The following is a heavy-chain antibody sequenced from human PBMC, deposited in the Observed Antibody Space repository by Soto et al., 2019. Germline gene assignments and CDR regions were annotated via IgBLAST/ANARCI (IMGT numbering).Heavy chain of an antibody. CDR1: GFTFSSYA. Sequence: GGSLRLSCAASGFTFSSYAMHWVRQAQGKGLEWVAVISYDGSNTYNTDSVKGRFTISRDNSKNTLYLQMTSLRVEATAVYFCAREGALPFPLVGTFRPCVQGTGEAVCS. CDR3: AREGALPFPLVGTFRP. J-gene: IGHJ1*01. D-gene: IGHD2-15*01. CDR2: ISYDGSNT. V-gene: IGHV3-30-3*01.